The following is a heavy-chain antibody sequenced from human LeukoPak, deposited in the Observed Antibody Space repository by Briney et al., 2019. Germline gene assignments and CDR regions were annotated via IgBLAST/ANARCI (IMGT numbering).Heavy chain of an antibody. D-gene: IGHD6-19*01. CDR2: ISDSGGST. CDR1: GFTFSSSA. CDR3: AKEQWLVVGGDAFDI. J-gene: IGHJ3*02. V-gene: IGHV3-23*01. Sequence: GGSLRLSCAASGFTFSSSAMSWVRQAPGKGLEWVSGISDSGGSTYYADSVKGRFTISRDNSKNMLYLQMNSLRAEDTAVYYCAKEQWLVVGGDAFDIWGQGTMVTVSS.